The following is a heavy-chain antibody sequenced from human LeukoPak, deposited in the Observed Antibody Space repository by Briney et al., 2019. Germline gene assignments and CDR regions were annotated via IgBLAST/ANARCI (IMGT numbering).Heavy chain of an antibody. CDR3: ASIFWSGYYQFDY. CDR1: GGSISSSSYY. V-gene: IGHV4-39*01. CDR2: IYYSGST. J-gene: IGHJ4*02. Sequence: PSETLSLTCTVSGGSISSSSYYWDWIRQPPGKGLEWIGSIYYSGSTYYNPSLKSRVTISVDTSKNQFSLKLSSVTAADTAVYYCASIFWSGYYQFDYWGQGTLVTVSS. D-gene: IGHD3-3*01.